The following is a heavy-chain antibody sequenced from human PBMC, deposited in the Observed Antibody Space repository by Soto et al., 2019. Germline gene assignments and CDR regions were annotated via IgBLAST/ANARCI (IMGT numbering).Heavy chain of an antibody. Sequence: ASVKVSCKASGGTFSSYTISWVRQAPGQGLEWMGRIIPILGIANYAQKFQGRVTITADKSTSTAYMELSSLRSEDTAVYYCARDRLSSSPLDDAFDIWGQGTMVTVSS. V-gene: IGHV1-69*04. CDR3: ARDRLSSSPLDDAFDI. CDR1: GGTFSSYT. J-gene: IGHJ3*02. D-gene: IGHD6-6*01. CDR2: IIPILGIA.